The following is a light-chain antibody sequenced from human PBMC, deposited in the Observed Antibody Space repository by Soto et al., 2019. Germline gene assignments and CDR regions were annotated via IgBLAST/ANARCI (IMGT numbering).Light chain of an antibody. V-gene: IGLV2-14*01. Sequence: QSALTQPASVSGSPGQSITISCPGTSSDVDGYNSVFWFQQHPGKAPKVMTYEVSNRPSGVSNPFSGSKSGNTASLTISGLQAEDGADYYSRSYKRSNTLVVFGGGTKVTVL. CDR1: SSDVDGYNS. J-gene: IGLJ2*01. CDR3: RSYKRSNTLVV. CDR2: EVS.